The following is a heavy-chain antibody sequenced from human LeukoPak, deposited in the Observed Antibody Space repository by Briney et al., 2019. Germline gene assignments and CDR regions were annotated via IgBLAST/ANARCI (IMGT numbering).Heavy chain of an antibody. D-gene: IGHD3-9*01. CDR3: ARDRTVIRYFAVGNNWFDP. J-gene: IGHJ5*02. CDR1: GGSFSGYY. Sequence: SETLSLTCAVSGGSFSGYYWSWIRQPPGKGLEWIGEINHSGSTNYNPSLKSRVTISVDTSKNQFSLKLSSVTAADTAVYYCARDRTVIRYFAVGNNWFDPWGQGTLVTVSS. V-gene: IGHV4-34*01. CDR2: INHSGST.